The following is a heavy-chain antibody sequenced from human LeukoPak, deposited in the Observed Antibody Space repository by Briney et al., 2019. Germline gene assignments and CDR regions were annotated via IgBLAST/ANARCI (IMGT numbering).Heavy chain of an antibody. V-gene: IGHV4-59*12. Sequence: SETLSLTCTVSGGSISSYYWSWIRQPPGKGLEWIGYIYYSGSTNYNPSLKSRVTMSVDTSKNQFSLKLSSVTAADAAVYYCASIIVGATRRYYYYMDVWGKGTTVTVSS. CDR1: GGSISSYY. D-gene: IGHD1-26*01. CDR2: IYYSGST. CDR3: ASIIVGATRRYYYYMDV. J-gene: IGHJ6*03.